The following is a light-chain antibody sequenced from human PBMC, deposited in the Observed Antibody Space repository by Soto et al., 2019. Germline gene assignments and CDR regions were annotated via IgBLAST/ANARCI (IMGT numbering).Light chain of an antibody. J-gene: IGKJ2*01. CDR3: QHYGSSPPYT. V-gene: IGKV3-20*01. Sequence: EIVLTQSPGTLSLSPGERATLSCRASQSVSSSYLAWYQQKPGQAPRLLIYGASSSATGIPNRFSGSGSGTDFTLTSSRLEPEDFAFSYCQHYGSSPPYTFGQGTNLQI. CDR2: GAS. CDR1: QSVSSSY.